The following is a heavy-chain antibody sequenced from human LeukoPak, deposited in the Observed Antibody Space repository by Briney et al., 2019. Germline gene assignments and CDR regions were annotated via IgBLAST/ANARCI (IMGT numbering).Heavy chain of an antibody. J-gene: IGHJ4*02. CDR3: ARGGRGYDFDY. CDR1: GGSFSGYY. V-gene: IGHV4-34*01. D-gene: IGHD6-25*01. Sequence: SETLSLTCAVYGGSFSGYYWSWIRQPPGKGLEWIGEINHSGSTNYNPSLKSRVTISVDTSKNQFSLKLSSVTAANTAVYYCARGGRGYDFDYWGQGTLVTVSS. CDR2: INHSGST.